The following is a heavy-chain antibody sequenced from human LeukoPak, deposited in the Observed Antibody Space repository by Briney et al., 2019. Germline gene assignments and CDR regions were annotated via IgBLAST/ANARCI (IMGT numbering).Heavy chain of an antibody. D-gene: IGHD2-21*01. J-gene: IGHJ3*01. CDR1: GFTFSSYG. Sequence: GGSLRLSCAASGFTFSSYGIHWVRQAPGKGLEWVAVISYDGSNQYYADSVKGRFTISRDNSKNTLYLQMNSLRAEDTAVYYCAEHLLRALSFWGQGTMVTVSS. CDR2: ISYDGSNQ. V-gene: IGHV3-30*18. CDR3: AEHLLRALSF.